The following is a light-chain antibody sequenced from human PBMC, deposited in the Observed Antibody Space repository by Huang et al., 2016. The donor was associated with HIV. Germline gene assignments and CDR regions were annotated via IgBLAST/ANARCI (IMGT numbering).Light chain of an antibody. CDR2: GSS. Sequence: EIVLTQSPGTLSLSPGERATLSCRASETVTSGDLAWYQQKPGQAPRLLIFGSSTRATGIPDRFTGSGSGTDFTLTITRLEREDCAMYYCQQYGGSPRTFGQGTKLELK. J-gene: IGKJ2*01. V-gene: IGKV3-20*01. CDR3: QQYGGSPRT. CDR1: ETVTSGD.